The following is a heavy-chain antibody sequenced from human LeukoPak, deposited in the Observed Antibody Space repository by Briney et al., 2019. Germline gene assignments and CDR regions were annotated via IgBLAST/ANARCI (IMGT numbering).Heavy chain of an antibody. CDR3: ARGPKTYYYDSSGYYYY. V-gene: IGHV1-2*06. CDR1: GYTFTGYY. J-gene: IGHJ4*02. Sequence: ASXXXSCKASGYTFTGYYMHWVRQAPGQGLEWMGRINPNSGGTNYAQKFQGRVTITRDTSISTAYMELSRLRSDDTAVYYCARGPKTYYYDSSGYYYYWGQGTLVTVSS. CDR2: INPNSGGT. D-gene: IGHD3-22*01.